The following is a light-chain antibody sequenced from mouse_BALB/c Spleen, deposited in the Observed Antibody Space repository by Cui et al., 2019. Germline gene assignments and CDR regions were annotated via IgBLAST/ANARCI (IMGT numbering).Light chain of an antibody. J-gene: IGKJ1*01. CDR3: QQWSSYPRT. Sequence: QIVLTQSQAIISVSPGEKVTMTCSASSSVSYMYWYQQKPGSSPRLLIYDTSNLASGVPVRFSGSGSGTSYSLTISRMEAEDAATYYCQQWSSYPRTFGGGTKLEIK. V-gene: IGKV4-55*01. CDR1: SSVSY. CDR2: DTS.